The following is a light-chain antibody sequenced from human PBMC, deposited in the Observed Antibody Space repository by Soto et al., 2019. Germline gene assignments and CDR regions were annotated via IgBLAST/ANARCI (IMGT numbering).Light chain of an antibody. J-gene: IGKJ2*01. CDR3: QQYGRTPRT. CDR2: GAS. Sequence: EIVLTQSPGTLSLSAGERATLSCRASQSVSNNYLAWYQQKPGQAPRLLIYGASSRATGIPDRFSGSGSGTDFTLTISRLEPEDFAVYSCQQYGRTPRTFGQGTKLEIK. V-gene: IGKV3-20*01. CDR1: QSVSNNY.